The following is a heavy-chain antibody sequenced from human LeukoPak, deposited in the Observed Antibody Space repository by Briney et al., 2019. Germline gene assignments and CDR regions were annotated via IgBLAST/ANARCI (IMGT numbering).Heavy chain of an antibody. Sequence: LRISCAASGFTFSDYYMSWIRQHPGKGLEWIGYIYYSGSTYYNPSLKSRVTISVDTSKNQFSLKLSSVTAADTAVYYCARAGGPYYDILTGYRTNTGFDPWGQGTLVTVSS. CDR3: ARAGGPYYDILTGYRTNTGFDP. J-gene: IGHJ5*02. CDR2: IYYSGST. D-gene: IGHD3-9*01. CDR1: GFTFSDYY. V-gene: IGHV4-31*02.